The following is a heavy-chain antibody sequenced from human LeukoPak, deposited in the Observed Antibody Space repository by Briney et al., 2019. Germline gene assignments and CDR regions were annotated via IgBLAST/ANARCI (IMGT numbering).Heavy chain of an antibody. CDR2: ISSSSSYI. CDR1: GFTFSSYG. D-gene: IGHD1-26*01. J-gene: IGHJ4*02. Sequence: GGSLRLSCAASGFTFSSYGMSWVRQAPGKGLEWVSSISSSSSYIYYADSVKGRFTISRDNAKNSLYLHMDSLRAEDTAFYYCARDKIVGATSLDYWGQGTLVTVSS. V-gene: IGHV3-21*06. CDR3: ARDKIVGATSLDY.